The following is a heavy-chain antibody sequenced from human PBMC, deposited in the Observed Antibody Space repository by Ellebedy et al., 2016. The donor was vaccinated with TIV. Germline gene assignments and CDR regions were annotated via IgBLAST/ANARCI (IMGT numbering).Heavy chain of an antibody. CDR3: AKEGHDYGDYFLKFG. CDR2: ISYDGSNK. V-gene: IGHV3-30*18. D-gene: IGHD4-17*01. Sequence: GGSLRLXCAASGFTFSSYGMHWVRQAPGKGLEWVAVISYDGSNKYYADSVKGRFTISRDNSKNTLYLQMNSLRAEDTAVYYCAKEGHDYGDYFLKFGWGQGTLVTVSS. CDR1: GFTFSSYG. J-gene: IGHJ4*02.